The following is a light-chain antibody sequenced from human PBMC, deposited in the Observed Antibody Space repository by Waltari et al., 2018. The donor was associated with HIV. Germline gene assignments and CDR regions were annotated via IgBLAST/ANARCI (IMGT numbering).Light chain of an antibody. V-gene: IGKV3-11*01. CDR2: EAS. CDR1: QSVSSY. J-gene: IGKJ4*01. CDR3: QQRSNWPPELS. Sequence: EIVLTQSPVTLSMSPGDRATLSCRASQSVSSYLAWYQPKPGQAPRLLIYEASNRATGIPARFSGSGSGTEFTLTISSLEPEDSAVYYCQQRSNWPPELSFGGGTKVEIK.